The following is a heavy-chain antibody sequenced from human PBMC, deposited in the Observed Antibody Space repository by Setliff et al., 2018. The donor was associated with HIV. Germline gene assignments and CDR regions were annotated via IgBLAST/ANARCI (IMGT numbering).Heavy chain of an antibody. CDR2: IYNSGST. Sequence: ASETLSLTCTVSGGSISSGDYYWTWIRQPPGKGLEWVGYIYNSGSTYYEPSLRGRVTISIDRSKNQFSLKLNSVTAADTAVHYCTRETKASGSLTAYWYFDLWGRGTLVTVSS. CDR1: GGSISSGDYY. J-gene: IGHJ2*01. D-gene: IGHD3-10*01. CDR3: TRETKASGSLTAYWYFDL. V-gene: IGHV4-30-4*08.